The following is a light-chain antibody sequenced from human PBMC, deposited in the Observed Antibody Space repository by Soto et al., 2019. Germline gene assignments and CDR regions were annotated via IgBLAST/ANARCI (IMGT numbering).Light chain of an antibody. J-gene: IGKJ2*01. CDR2: GAS. Sequence: EIVLTQSPGTLSLSPGERAPFSCRASQSVSSGYLAWYQQKPGQAPRLLIYGASSRATGIPDRFSGSGSGTDFTLTISRLGPEDFAVYYCQQYGRSPGYTFGQGTKLEIK. CDR3: QQYGRSPGYT. CDR1: QSVSSGY. V-gene: IGKV3-20*01.